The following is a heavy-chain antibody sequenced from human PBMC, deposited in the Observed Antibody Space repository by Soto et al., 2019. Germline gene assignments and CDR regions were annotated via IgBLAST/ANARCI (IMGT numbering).Heavy chain of an antibody. V-gene: IGHV3-30*07. J-gene: IGHJ4*02. CDR3: ARDPGSSWYYFDY. Sequence: DSVKGRFTISRDNSKITLYLQMNSLRADDTAVYYCARDPGSSWYYFDYCGQGTLVTVSS. D-gene: IGHD6-13*01.